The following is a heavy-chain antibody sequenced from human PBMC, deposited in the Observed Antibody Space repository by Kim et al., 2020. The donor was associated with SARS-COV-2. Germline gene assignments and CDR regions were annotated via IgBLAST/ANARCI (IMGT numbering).Heavy chain of an antibody. Sequence: SETLSLTCTVSGASFTGHYWSWVRQPPGKGMEWIGYIFHTGITKYNPSLKSRITMSVDTSKNQFSLKLNFMTAADTAVYFRARGNGWYLPWGQGTLVTVSS. J-gene: IGHJ5*02. CDR2: IFHTGIT. CDR3: ARGNGWYLP. D-gene: IGHD6-19*01. V-gene: IGHV4-59*11. CDR1: GASFTGHY.